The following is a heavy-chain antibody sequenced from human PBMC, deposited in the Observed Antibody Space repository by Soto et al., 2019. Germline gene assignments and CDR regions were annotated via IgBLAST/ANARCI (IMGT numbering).Heavy chain of an antibody. CDR2: ISHSGIT. CDR3: AAAWCSSLLFQS. J-gene: IGHJ5*02. CDR1: GASVTRGGNY. V-gene: IGHV4-31*03. Sequence: KTSQTLSPTCRLTGASVTRGGNYWNWLRQYSGRGLDFIAYISHSGITYYNPSTQSRPTITLDTSKNHFSLDLSFVTVADTAVYYCAAAWCSSLLFQSWGQGTLVTVSS. D-gene: IGHD6-13*01.